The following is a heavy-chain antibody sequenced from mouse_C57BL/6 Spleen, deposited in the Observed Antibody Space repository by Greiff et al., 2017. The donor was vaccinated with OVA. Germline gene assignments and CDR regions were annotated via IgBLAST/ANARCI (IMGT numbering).Heavy chain of an antibody. Sequence: EVQLQESGPGLVKPSQSLSLTCSVTGYSITSGYYWNWIRQFPGNKLEWMGYISYDGSNNYNPSLKNRISITRDTSKNQFFLKLNSVTTEDTATYYCARDGDYDLYYYAMDYWGQGTSVTVSS. CDR2: ISYDGSN. J-gene: IGHJ4*01. D-gene: IGHD2-4*01. V-gene: IGHV3-6*01. CDR3: ARDGDYDLYYYAMDY. CDR1: GYSITSGYY.